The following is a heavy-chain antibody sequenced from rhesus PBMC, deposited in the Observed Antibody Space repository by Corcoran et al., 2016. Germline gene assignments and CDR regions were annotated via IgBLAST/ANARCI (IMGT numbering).Heavy chain of an antibody. CDR1: GAAISSSW. Sequence: QVQLKESGPGLVRPSETLSLTCAVSGAAISSSWWSWLRQPPGRGREWIGVVNGGGGSTYSKPSLGSRLSISKDASNNQCSLKLTSVTAADTARYYCARDDNNNGDWHFDFWGPGTPIIISS. D-gene: IGHD4-11*01. CDR2: VNGGGGST. V-gene: IGHV4-80*01. J-gene: IGHJ2*01. CDR3: ARDDNNNGDWHFDF.